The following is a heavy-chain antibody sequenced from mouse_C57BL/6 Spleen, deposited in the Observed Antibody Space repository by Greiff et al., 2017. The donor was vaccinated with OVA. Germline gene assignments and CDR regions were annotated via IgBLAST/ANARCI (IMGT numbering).Heavy chain of an antibody. Sequence: QVQLQQSGAELVKPGASVKLSCKASGYTFTEYTIHWVKQRSGQGLEWIGWFYPGSGSIKYNEKFKDKATLTADKSSSTVYMELSRLTSEDSAVYFCARHEDQLGREGYYFDYWGQGTTLTVSS. V-gene: IGHV1-62-2*01. CDR3: ARHEDQLGREGYYFDY. D-gene: IGHD4-1*02. CDR1: GYTFTEYT. J-gene: IGHJ2*01. CDR2: FYPGSGSI.